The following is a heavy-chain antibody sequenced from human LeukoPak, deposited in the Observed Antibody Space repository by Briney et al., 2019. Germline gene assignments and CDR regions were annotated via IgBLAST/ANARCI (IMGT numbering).Heavy chain of an antibody. CDR2: INHSEAT. V-gene: IGHV4-34*01. D-gene: IGHD2-8*01. CDR3: ARVNLLGYCTNGVCPGGGLPFDY. J-gene: IGHJ4*02. CDR1: GGSFSGYH. Sequence: SETLSLTCAVYGGSFSGYHWSWIRRPPGKGLEWIGEINHSEATNYNPSLKSRVTISVGTSKNQFSLKLTSVTAADTAVYYCARVNLLGYCTNGVCPGGGLPFDYWGQGTLVTVSS.